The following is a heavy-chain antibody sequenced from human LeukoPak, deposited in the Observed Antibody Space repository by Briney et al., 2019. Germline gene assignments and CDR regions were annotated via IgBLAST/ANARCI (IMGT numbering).Heavy chain of an antibody. J-gene: IGHJ6*03. CDR3: AREAVTTSYYYYYYMDV. CDR1: GMSISSYY. D-gene: IGHD4-17*01. V-gene: IGHV4-4*07. CDR2: IYTSGST. Sequence: SETLSLTCSVSGMSISSYYWTWIRQPAGKGLEWIGRIYTSGSTNYNPSLKSRVTISEDTSKNQFSLKLSSVTAADTAVYYCAREAVTTSYYYYYYMDVWGKGTTVTISS.